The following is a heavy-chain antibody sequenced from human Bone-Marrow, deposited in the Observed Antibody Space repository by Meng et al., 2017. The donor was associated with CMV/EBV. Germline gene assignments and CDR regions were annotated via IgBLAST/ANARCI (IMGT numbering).Heavy chain of an antibody. V-gene: IGHV3-9*01. CDR1: GFTFDDYA. D-gene: IGHD6-6*01. J-gene: IGHJ1*01. Sequence: SLKISCAASGFTFDDYAMHWVRQAPGKGLEWVSGISWNSGSIGYADSVKGRFTISRDNAKNSLYLQMNSLRAEDTALYYCAKDIAARPKYFQHWGQGTLVTASS. CDR2: ISWNSGSI. CDR3: AKDIAARPKYFQH.